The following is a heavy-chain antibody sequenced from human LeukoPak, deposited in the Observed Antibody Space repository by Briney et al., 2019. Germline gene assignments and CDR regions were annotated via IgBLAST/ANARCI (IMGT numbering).Heavy chain of an antibody. V-gene: IGHV3-23*01. D-gene: IGHD2-8*01. CDR1: GFAFSGFA. CDR2: ISDSSSNR. Sequence: PGGSLRLSCAASGFAFSGFAMTWVRQAPGKGLEWVSSISDSSSNRYYADSVKGRFTISRDNSKNTLYLQMNSLRAEDTAVYYCARDVSYYYYMDVWGKGTTVTVSS. J-gene: IGHJ6*03. CDR3: ARDVSYYYYMDV.